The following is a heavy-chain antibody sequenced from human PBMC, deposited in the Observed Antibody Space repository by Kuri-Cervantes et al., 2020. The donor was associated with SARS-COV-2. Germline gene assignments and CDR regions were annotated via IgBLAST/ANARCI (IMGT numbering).Heavy chain of an antibody. Sequence: GGSLRLSCAASGFTFSSYAMSWVRQAPGKGLEWVSGINWNGGSTGYADSVKGRFTISRDNAKNSLYLQMNTLRAEDTATYYCARFLAVAGLDPWGQGTLVTVSS. CDR2: INWNGGST. CDR3: ARFLAVAGLDP. V-gene: IGHV3-20*04. CDR1: GFTFSSYA. J-gene: IGHJ5*02. D-gene: IGHD6-19*01.